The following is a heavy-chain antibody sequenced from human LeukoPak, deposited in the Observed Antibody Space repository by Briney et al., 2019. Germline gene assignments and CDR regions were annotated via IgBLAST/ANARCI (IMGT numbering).Heavy chain of an antibody. J-gene: IGHJ6*02. CDR1: GYTFTGYY. V-gene: IGHV1-2*02. CDR3: ASENYYDSSDYGMDV. Sequence: ASVKVSCKASGYTFTGYYMHWVRQAPGHGLEWKGWINLNSGGTNYAQKFQGRVTMTSDTSISTAYMELSRLRSDDTAVYYCASENYYDSSDYGMDVSGQGTTVTVSS. D-gene: IGHD3-22*01. CDR2: INLNSGGT.